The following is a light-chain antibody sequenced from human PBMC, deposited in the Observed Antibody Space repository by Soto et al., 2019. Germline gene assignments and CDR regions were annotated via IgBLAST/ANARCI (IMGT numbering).Light chain of an antibody. V-gene: IGLV2-11*01. CDR1: SSDVDRYNY. J-gene: IGLJ3*02. CDR2: DVS. Sequence: QSVLTQPRSVSGSPGQSVTISCTGTSSDVDRYNYVSWYQQHPSKAPKLTIYDVSKRPSGVPDRFSGSKSGNTASLTISGLQAEDEADYYCCSYAVTNTWVFGGGTKLTVL. CDR3: CSYAVTNTWV.